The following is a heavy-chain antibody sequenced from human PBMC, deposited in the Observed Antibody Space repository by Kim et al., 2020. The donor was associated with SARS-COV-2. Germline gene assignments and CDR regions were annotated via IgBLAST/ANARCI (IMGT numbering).Heavy chain of an antibody. D-gene: IGHD3-10*01. J-gene: IGHJ4*02. CDR2: N. CDR3: ANTSGFFDV. Sequence: NFYLDSLKCRFTIYRAHAENSLFLQMDSLRAEDTAVYYCANTSGFFDVWGQGTLVTVSS. V-gene: IGHV3-7*01.